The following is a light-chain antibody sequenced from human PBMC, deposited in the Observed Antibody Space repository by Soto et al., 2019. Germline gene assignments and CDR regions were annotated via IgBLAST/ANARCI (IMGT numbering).Light chain of an antibody. Sequence: ESLLTQSPGTLSLSPGERATLSCGASQSVSSNLAWYQQKHGQAPRLLIYGASTRATGIPARLSGSGYGTELTLTISSMQSEDFAVYYCQQYNNWTRTFGGGTKVDIK. CDR2: GAS. CDR3: QQYNNWTRT. V-gene: IGKV3-15*01. J-gene: IGKJ4*01. CDR1: QSVSSN.